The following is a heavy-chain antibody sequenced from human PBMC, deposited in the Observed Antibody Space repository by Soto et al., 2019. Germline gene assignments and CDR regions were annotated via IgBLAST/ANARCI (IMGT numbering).Heavy chain of an antibody. V-gene: IGHV4-31*03. D-gene: IGHD1-20*01. J-gene: IGHJ4*01. CDR3: ARQSRYNRNDRCIDY. Sequence: TLTLACTCSGGYISMGGYYWSWIRRHPGKGLELIGYLYYRGSTYYNPALKSRVTISVDTSKNQFSLKLSSVTAADTHVYHRARQSRYNRNDRCIDYWGHGTLVT. CDR2: LYYRGST. CDR1: GGYISMGGYY.